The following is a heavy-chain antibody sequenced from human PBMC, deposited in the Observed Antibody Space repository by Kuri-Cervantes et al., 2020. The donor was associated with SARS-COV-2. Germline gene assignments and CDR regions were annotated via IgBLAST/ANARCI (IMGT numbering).Heavy chain of an antibody. Sequence: KISCKASGGTFSSYAISWVRQAPGQGLEWMGRIIPIFGTANYAQKFQGRVTITADESTSTAYMELRSLRSDDTAVYYCARDGSSWGEFDPWGQGTLVTVSS. CDR1: GGTFSSYA. CDR2: IIPIFGTA. J-gene: IGHJ5*02. CDR3: ARDGSSWGEFDP. V-gene: IGHV1-69*15. D-gene: IGHD6-13*01.